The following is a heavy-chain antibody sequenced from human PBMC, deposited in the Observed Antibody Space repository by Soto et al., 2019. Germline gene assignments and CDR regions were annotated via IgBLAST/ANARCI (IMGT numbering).Heavy chain of an antibody. CDR2: ISGSGGST. CDR1: AFTFSRYA. CDR3: AKSRSGWGPPTFDY. V-gene: IGHV3-23*01. D-gene: IGHD3-16*01. J-gene: IGHJ4*02. Sequence: PGGSLRLSCAASAFTFSRYAMSWVRQAPGKGLEWVSPISGSGGSTHYADSVKGRFTISRDNSKYTLYLQMNRLRAEDTAVYYYAKSRSGWGPPTFDYWGQGTLVTVSS.